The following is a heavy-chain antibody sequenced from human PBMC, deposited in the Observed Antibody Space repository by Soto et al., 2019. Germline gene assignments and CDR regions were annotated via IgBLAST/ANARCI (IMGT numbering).Heavy chain of an antibody. J-gene: IGHJ4*02. D-gene: IGHD2-21*02. Sequence: PSETLSLTCAVSGASITTGGLSWSWIRQPPGKGLEWIGCIYHSGRSFYRPSLRGRVSMSLDTSRNQFSLSLTSVTAADTAVYYCARVYGDHTGAFDYWGQGTQVTVSS. CDR2: IYHSGRS. CDR3: ARVYGDHTGAFDY. V-gene: IGHV4-30-2*01. CDR1: GASITTGGLS.